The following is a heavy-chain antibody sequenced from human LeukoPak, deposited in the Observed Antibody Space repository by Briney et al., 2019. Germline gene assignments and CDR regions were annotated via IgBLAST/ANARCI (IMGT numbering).Heavy chain of an antibody. J-gene: IGHJ4*02. V-gene: IGHV3-15*01. Sequence: GGSLRLSCAASGFTFSSYGMHWVRQAPGKGLEWVGRIKSKTFGGATDYAAPVKGRFTISRDDSKNTLYLHMNTLKTEDTAIYYCTTLGAFDYWGQGTLVTVSS. D-gene: IGHD3-16*01. CDR1: GFTFSSYG. CDR2: IKSKTFGGAT. CDR3: TTLGAFDY.